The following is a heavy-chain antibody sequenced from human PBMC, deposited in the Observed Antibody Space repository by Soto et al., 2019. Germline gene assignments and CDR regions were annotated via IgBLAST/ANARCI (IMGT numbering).Heavy chain of an antibody. V-gene: IGHV4-59*01. CDR1: GGSISSYY. CDR3: AREVSSSRWFDP. J-gene: IGHJ5*02. D-gene: IGHD6-6*01. CDR2: IYYSGST. Sequence: SETLSLTCTVSGGSISSYYWSWIRQPPGKGLEWIGYIYYSGSTTYNPSLKSRVTISVDTSKNQFSLKLSSVTAADTAVYYCAREVSSSRWFDPWGQGTLVTVS.